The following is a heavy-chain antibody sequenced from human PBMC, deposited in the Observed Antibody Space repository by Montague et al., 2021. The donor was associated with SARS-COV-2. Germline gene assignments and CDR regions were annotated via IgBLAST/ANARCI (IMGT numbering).Heavy chain of an antibody. D-gene: IGHD6-13*01. CDR3: ARDQQLAVDY. J-gene: IGHJ4*02. CDR1: GFTVSSYA. Sequence: SLRLSCAASGFTVSSYALHWVRQAPGKGLEWVAVISYDGSNQYYSYSVKGRFTISRDNSKNTLYLQMNSLRAEDTAVYYCARDQQLAVDYWGQGTLVTVSS. V-gene: IGHV3-30-3*01. CDR2: ISYDGSNQ.